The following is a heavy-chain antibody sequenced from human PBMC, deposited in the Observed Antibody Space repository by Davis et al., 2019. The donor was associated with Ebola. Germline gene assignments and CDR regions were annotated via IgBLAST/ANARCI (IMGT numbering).Heavy chain of an antibody. Sequence: ASVKVSCKASGYTFTTHGINWVRQAPGQGLEWMGWISAYNGNTNYAQKLQGRVTMTTDTSTSTAYMELRSLRSDDTAVYYCASSDSGYDRRGYYYYGMDVWGKGTTVTVSS. J-gene: IGHJ6*04. CDR1: GYTFTTHG. D-gene: IGHD5-12*01. CDR3: ASSDSGYDRRGYYYYGMDV. V-gene: IGHV1-18*01. CDR2: ISAYNGNT.